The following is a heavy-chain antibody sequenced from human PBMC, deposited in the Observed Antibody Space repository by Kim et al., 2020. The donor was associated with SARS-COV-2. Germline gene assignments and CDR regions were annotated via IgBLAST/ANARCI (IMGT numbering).Heavy chain of an antibody. D-gene: IGHD3-10*01. CDR1: GFTFSNYA. V-gene: IGHV3-64*05. CDR2: ISSDGGST. CDR3: VTRNYYNSGSYYEGAPFDF. J-gene: IGHJ4*02. Sequence: GASLRLSCSASGFTFSNYAMHWVRQAPGKGLEYVSAISSDGGSTYYADSVKGRFTISRDNSKNMLYVQMSSLRVEDTAIYYCVTRNYYNSGSYYEGAPFDFWGQGTLVTVSS.